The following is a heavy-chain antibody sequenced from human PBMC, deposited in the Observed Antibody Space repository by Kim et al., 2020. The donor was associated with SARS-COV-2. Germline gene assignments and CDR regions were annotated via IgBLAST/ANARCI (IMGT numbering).Heavy chain of an antibody. CDR3: ATGLVHAYKI. CDR2: IST. D-gene: IGHD2-8*02. J-gene: IGHJ3*02. V-gene: IGHV3-74*01. Sequence: ISTINHGSIKGRFTIIRDNDKNRVYLQMNSLSAEDTALYFCATGLVHAYKIWGQGTMLTVSS.